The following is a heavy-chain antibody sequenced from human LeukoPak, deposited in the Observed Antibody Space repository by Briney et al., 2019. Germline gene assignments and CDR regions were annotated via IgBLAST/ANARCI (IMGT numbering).Heavy chain of an antibody. V-gene: IGHV4-59*08. CDR1: GGSISSSY. CDR2: IYYTGST. Sequence: SETLSLTCTVSGGSISSSYWSWIRQPPKKGLEWIGYIYYTGSTNYNPSLKSRVTISVDTSKNQFSLKLSSVTAADTAVYYCARLKGYSSGWYPSYYFDYWGQGTLVTVSS. CDR3: ARLKGYSSGWYPSYYFDY. J-gene: IGHJ4*02. D-gene: IGHD6-19*01.